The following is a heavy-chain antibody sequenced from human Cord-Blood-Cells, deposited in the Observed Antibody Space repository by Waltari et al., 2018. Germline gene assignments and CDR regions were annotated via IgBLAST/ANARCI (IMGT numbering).Heavy chain of an antibody. CDR3: ARHAVAAAAYDY. J-gene: IGHJ4*02. CDR2: IWYDGSNK. Sequence: QVQLVESGGGVAQPGRSLRLSCAASGFTFSSYGMHWVRQAPGKGLEWVAFIWYDGSNKNYADSVKGLFTISRDNSKNTLYLQMNSLRAEDTAVYYCARHAVAAAAYDYWGQGTLVTVSS. CDR1: GFTFSSYG. V-gene: IGHV3-33*01. D-gene: IGHD6-13*01.